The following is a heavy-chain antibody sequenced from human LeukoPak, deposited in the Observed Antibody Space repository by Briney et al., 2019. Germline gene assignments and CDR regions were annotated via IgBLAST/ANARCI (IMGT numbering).Heavy chain of an antibody. Sequence: GGSLRLSCAASGFTFSGAWMHSVRQAPGEGLVWGSRINNDGTTTIYADSVKGRFTLSRDTAKNTLYLQMNSLRAEDTAVYYCARVSGPGMNEYFHLWGQGTLVTVSS. CDR1: GFTFSGAW. CDR2: INNDGTTT. D-gene: IGHD3-10*01. CDR3: ARVSGPGMNEYFHL. V-gene: IGHV3-74*01. J-gene: IGHJ1*01.